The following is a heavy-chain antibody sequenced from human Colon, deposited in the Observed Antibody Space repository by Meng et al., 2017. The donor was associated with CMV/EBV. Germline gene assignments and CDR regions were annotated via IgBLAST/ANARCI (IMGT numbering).Heavy chain of an antibody. CDR3: AKAGGEIDDFWSGYYNFIDY. V-gene: IGHV3-43*01. Sequence: GESLKISCVASGFRFDDYTMHWVRQVPGKGLEWVALIGSDDVSAYYVDSVEGRFTISRDNSKNALYLEMSSLRTEDTALYYCAKAGGEIDDFWSGYYNFIDYWGQGTLVTVSS. CDR2: IGSDDVSA. J-gene: IGHJ4*02. CDR1: GFRFDDYT. D-gene: IGHD3-3*01.